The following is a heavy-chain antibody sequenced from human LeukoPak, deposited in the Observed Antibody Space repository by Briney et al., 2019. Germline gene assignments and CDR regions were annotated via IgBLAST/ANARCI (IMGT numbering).Heavy chain of an antibody. CDR2: FDPEDGES. Sequence: ASVNVSCKVSGASLSETSIHWVRQAAGQWLEWMGGFDPEDGESIFAQRFQGRFSMTEDTSTDTAYMELRSLRPEDTAVYYCATADKWEPLDYWGQGTLVTVSS. V-gene: IGHV1-24*01. D-gene: IGHD1-26*01. CDR1: GASLSETS. CDR3: ATADKWEPLDY. J-gene: IGHJ4*02.